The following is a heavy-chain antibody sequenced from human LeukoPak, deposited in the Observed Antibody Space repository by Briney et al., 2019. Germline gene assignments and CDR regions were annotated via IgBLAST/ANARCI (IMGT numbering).Heavy chain of an antibody. CDR1: GFTFSSYG. CDR2: IWYDGSNK. CDR3: AREDYYYGMDV. V-gene: IGHV3-30*19. J-gene: IGHJ6*04. Sequence: GGSLRLSCAASGFTFSSYGMHWVRQAPGKGLEWVAVIWYDGSNKYYADSVKGRFTISRDNSKNTLYLQMNSLRAEDTAVYYCAREDYYYGMDVWGKGTTVTVSS.